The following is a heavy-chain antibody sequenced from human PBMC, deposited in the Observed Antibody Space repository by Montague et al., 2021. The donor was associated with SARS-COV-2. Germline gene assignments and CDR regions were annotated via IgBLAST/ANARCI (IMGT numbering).Heavy chain of an antibody. D-gene: IGHD2-15*01. J-gene: IGHJ3*02. CDR3: AKPRGVEGATRFAFDT. CDR1: GDSISGHY. Sequence: SETRSLTCVVSGDSISGHYWTWIRQPPGKGLEWIGYVSFSGSPNYNPSLKSRVTISADTSKKQFSLKLTSVTAADTAMYYCAKPRGVEGATRFAFDTWGQGTMVTVSS. V-gene: IGHV4-59*08. CDR2: VSFSGSP.